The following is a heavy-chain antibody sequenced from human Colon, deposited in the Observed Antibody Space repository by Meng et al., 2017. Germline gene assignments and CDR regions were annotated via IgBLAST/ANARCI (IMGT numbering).Heavy chain of an antibody. D-gene: IGHD3-22*01. J-gene: IGHJ3*02. Sequence: GESLKISCAASGFSFSDYYMTWIRQAPGKGLEWLSYITNSGATDYAESVQGRFTISRDNAKKSLYLQMNSLRPEDTAVYYCARAVIKDYSDNIFPDAFDIWGHGKRV. CDR2: ITNSGAT. V-gene: IGHV3-11*01. CDR1: GFSFSDYY. CDR3: ARAVIKDYSDNIFPDAFDI.